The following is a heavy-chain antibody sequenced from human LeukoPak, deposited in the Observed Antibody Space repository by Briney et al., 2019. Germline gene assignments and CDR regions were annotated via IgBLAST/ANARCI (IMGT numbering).Heavy chain of an antibody. CDR2: IYYSGST. J-gene: IGHJ4*02. CDR3: ARATTVANPAY. Sequence: PSETLSLTCTVSGGSISSSSYYWGWIRQPPGKGLEWIGSIYYSGSTYYNPSLKSRVTISVDTSKNQFSLKLSSVTAADTAVYYCARATTVANPAYWGQGTLVTVSS. V-gene: IGHV4-39*01. CDR1: GGSISSSSYY. D-gene: IGHD4-17*01.